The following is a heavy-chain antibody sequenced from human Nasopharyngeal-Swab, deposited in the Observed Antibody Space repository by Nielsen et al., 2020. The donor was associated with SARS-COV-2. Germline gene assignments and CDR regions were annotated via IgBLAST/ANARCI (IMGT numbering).Heavy chain of an antibody. CDR3: ARGCYKNNCYRGVSLDY. D-gene: IGHD2-2*02. J-gene: IGHJ4*02. V-gene: IGHV7-4-1*02. Sequence: ASVKVSCKASGYSFTTYAIHWVRQAPGQGPEWMGWINTNTGDPTYYQGSTGRFVFSSDTSVTTTFLQINSLKAEDTAMYYCARGCYKNNCYRGVSLDYWGQGTRVTVSS. CDR1: GYSFTTYA. CDR2: INTNTGDP.